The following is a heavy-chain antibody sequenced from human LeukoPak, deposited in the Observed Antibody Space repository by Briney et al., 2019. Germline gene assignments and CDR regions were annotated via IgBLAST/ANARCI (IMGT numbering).Heavy chain of an antibody. D-gene: IGHD1-26*01. CDR1: GDSISRTTYY. J-gene: IGHJ6*02. Sequence: PSETLSLTCTVSGDSISRTTYYWGWIRQPPGKGLQWIGSIFYSVNTYYNPSLKSRVTMSVDTSKNHISLKLSSVTAADTAVYYCARDLSGYDYYYGMDVWGQGTTVTVSS. CDR3: ARDLSGYDYYYGMDV. V-gene: IGHV4-39*02. CDR2: IFYSVNT.